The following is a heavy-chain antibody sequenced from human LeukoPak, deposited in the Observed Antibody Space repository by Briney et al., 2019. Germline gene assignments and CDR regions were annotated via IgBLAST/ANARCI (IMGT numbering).Heavy chain of an antibody. J-gene: IGHJ4*02. V-gene: IGHV3-30*18. CDR1: GFTLSSYA. CDR2: ISYDGSNK. CDR3: ANLPL. Sequence: PGRSLRLSCAASGFTLSSYAMHWVRQAPGKGLEWVAVISYDGSNKYYADSVKGRFTISRDNSKNTPYLQMNSLRPEDAAVYYCANLPLWGQGTLVTVSS.